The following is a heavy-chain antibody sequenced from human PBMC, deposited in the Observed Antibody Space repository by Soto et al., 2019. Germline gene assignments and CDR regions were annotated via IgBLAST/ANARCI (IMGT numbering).Heavy chain of an antibody. V-gene: IGHV3-15*07. D-gene: IGHD2-8*01. J-gene: IGHJ4*01. Sequence: EVQLVESGGTLVEPGGSLRLSCVASGFPFSNAWINWVRQGPGKGREWVGQVKSKTDGGSSDYAAAVKGRFAVSRDDSRNIVYLQMNRLKIEDTGVYYCTTDSRTSLPEIRFDYWGHGTQVTVSS. CDR2: VKSKTDGGSS. CDR3: TTDSRTSLPEIRFDY. CDR1: GFPFSNAW.